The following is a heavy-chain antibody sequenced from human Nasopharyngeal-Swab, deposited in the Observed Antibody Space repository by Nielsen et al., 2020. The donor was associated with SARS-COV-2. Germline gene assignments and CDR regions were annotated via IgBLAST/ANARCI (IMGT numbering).Heavy chain of an antibody. CDR2: INPNSGGT. CDR1: GYTFTGYY. D-gene: IGHD4-23*01. CDR3: ARAMATVGAVYYYGMDV. V-gene: IGHV1-2*06. Sequence: ASVKVSCKASGYTFTGYYMHWVRQAPGQGLEWMGRINPNSGGTNYAQKFQGRVTMTRDTSISTAYMELSRLRSDDTAVYYCARAMATVGAVYYYGMDVWGQGTTVTVSS. J-gene: IGHJ6*02.